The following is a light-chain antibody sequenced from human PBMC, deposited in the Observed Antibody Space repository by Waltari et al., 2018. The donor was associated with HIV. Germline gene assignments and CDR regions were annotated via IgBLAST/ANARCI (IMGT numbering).Light chain of an antibody. CDR3: QQYVNTVYS. J-gene: IGKJ2*03. Sequence: EIVLTQSPGTLSLSPGERATISCRASLNVDNNYLAWYQQKPRQAPRLLIYDASIRATGIPDRFSGSGSGTDFTLTISRLEPEDFAVYYCQQYVNTVYSFGQGTKLEIK. V-gene: IGKV3-20*01. CDR2: DAS. CDR1: LNVDNNY.